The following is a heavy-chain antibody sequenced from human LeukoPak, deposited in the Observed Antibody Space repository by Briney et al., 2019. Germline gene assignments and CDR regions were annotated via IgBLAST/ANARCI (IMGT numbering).Heavy chain of an antibody. J-gene: IGHJ4*02. D-gene: IGHD2-2*02. CDR3: SRQGCTTTSCHTIES. Sequence: GGSLKISFKGSGYSFSSYWIAWVRPMPGKGLEWMGIIYPSDSDTRYSPSFQGQVTISADKSISTAYLQWSSLKASDTAMYYCSRQGCTTTSCHTIESWGQGTLVTVSS. V-gene: IGHV5-51*01. CDR1: GYSFSSYW. CDR2: IYPSDSDT.